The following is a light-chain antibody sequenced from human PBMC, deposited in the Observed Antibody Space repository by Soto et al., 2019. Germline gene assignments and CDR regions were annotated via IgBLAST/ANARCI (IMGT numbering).Light chain of an antibody. CDR3: SSYTSSSTLV. J-gene: IGLJ3*02. CDR2: EVS. CDR1: SSDVGKYNY. V-gene: IGLV2-14*01. Sequence: QSALTQPASVSGSPGQSITISCTGTSSDVGKYNYVSWYQQHADKAPKLIIYEVSNRPSGLSNRFSGSKSGNTASLTISGLQAEDEADYYCSSYTSSSTLVFGGGTKLTVL.